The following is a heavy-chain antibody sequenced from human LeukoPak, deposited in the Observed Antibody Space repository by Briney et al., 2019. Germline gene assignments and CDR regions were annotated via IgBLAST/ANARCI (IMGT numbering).Heavy chain of an antibody. Sequence: ASVKVSCKASGGTFSSYAISWVRQAPGQGLEWMGGIIPIFGTANYAQKFQGRVTITADESTSTAYMELSSLRSEDTAVYYCARNPGDILTGYNYYYGMDVWGQGTTVTVSS. CDR3: ARNPGDILTGYNYYYGMDV. V-gene: IGHV1-69*13. D-gene: IGHD3-9*01. CDR2: IIPIFGTA. J-gene: IGHJ6*02. CDR1: GGTFSSYA.